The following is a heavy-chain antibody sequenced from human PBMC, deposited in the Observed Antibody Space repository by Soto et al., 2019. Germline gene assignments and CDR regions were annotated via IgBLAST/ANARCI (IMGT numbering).Heavy chain of an antibody. D-gene: IGHD2-8*02. J-gene: IGHJ4*02. V-gene: IGHV3-30*03. CDR3: TGEVASGY. Sequence: QVQLVESGGGVVQPGRSLRLSCAVSGFTVSTYGMHWGRQAPGKGLEWVAVISRDGGTKYYADSVKGRFTISRDNSRNTLFLEMNSLRGDEMAVYYCTGEVASGYWGQGTLVTVSS. CDR2: ISRDGGTK. CDR1: GFTVSTYG.